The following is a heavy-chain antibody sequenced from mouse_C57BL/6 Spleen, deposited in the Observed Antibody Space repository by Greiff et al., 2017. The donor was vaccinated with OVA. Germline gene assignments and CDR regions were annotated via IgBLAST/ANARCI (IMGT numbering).Heavy chain of an antibody. CDR2: IDPSDSYT. D-gene: IGHD1-1*01. Sequence: QVQLQQSGAELVRPGTSVKLSCKASGYTFTSYWMHWVKQRPGQGLEWIGVIDPSDSYTNYNQKFKGKATLTVDTSSSTAYMQLSSLTSEDSAVYYCARSYYGSSLDYWGQGTTLTVSS. CDR3: ARSYYGSSLDY. V-gene: IGHV1-59*01. J-gene: IGHJ2*01. CDR1: GYTFTSYW.